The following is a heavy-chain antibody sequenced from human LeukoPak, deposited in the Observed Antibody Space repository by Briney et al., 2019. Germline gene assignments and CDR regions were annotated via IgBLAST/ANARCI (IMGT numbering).Heavy chain of an antibody. CDR3: ARSPSRYCSSTSCSPLGDA. V-gene: IGHV1-18*01. Sequence: ASVKVSCLASGYTFPCYGISWVRQAPGQGLEWMGWISAYNGNTNYAQKLQGRVTMTTDTPTSTAYMELRSLRSDDTAVYDCARSPSRYCSSTSCSPLGDAWGQGTLVTVSS. D-gene: IGHD2-2*01. CDR2: ISAYNGNT. J-gene: IGHJ5*02. CDR1: GYTFPCYG.